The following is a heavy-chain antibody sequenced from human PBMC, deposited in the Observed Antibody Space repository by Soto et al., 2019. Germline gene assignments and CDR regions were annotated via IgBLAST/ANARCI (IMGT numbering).Heavy chain of an antibody. V-gene: IGHV3-7*04. CDR1: GFTFSTYW. J-gene: IGHJ3*02. D-gene: IGHD3-22*01. Sequence: GGSLRLSCRASGFTFSTYWMSWVRQAPGRGLEWVANIKPDGSEKWYVDSVKGRFTISRDNAKNSLYLQILSLRADDTAVYYCARGDYYDTSGPFSDAFDIWGQGTMVTVSS. CDR2: IKPDGSEK. CDR3: ARGDYYDTSGPFSDAFDI.